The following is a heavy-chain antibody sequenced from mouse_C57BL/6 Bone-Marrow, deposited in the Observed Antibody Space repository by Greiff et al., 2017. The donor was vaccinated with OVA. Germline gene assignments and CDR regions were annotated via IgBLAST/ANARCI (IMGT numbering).Heavy chain of an antibody. CDR2: IWRGGST. J-gene: IGHJ3*01. Sequence: VKLVESGPGLVQPSQSLSITCTVSGFSLTSYGVHWVRQSPGKGLEWLGVIWRGGSTDYNAAFMSRLSITKDNSKSQVFFKMNSLQADDTAIYYCAKKRGYYDSPWFAYWGQGTLVTVSA. V-gene: IGHV2-5*01. D-gene: IGHD2-4*01. CDR1: GFSLTSYG. CDR3: AKKRGYYDSPWFAY.